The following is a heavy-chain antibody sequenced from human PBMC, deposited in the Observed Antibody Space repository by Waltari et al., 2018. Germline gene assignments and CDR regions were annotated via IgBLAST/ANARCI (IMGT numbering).Heavy chain of an antibody. CDR2: ISYDGSNK. V-gene: IGHV3-30-3*01. CDR3: AGAKPKITIAGVVTDRNGMDV. D-gene: IGHD3-3*01. J-gene: IGHJ6*02. CDR1: GFTFSSYA. Sequence: QVQLVESGGGVVQPGRSLRLSCAASGFTFSSYAMHWVRQAPGKGLEWVAVISYDGSNKSTEEAVMDRFTIARDKCKSTLYLKMNSLRAEDTAVYYSAGAKPKITIAGVVTDRNGMDVWGQGTTVTVSS.